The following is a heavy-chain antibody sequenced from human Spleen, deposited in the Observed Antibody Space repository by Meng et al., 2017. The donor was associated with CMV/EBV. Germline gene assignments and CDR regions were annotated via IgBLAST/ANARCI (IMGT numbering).Heavy chain of an antibody. CDR2: ISSSGSTI. CDR1: GFTFSSYE. CDR3: AGHNSEKWVGRYYYALDV. J-gene: IGHJ6*02. D-gene: IGHD6-25*01. Sequence: GGSLRLSCAASGFTFSSYEMNWVRQAPGKGLEWVSYISSSGSTIYYADSVKGRFTISRDNAKNSLYLQMNSLRAEDTAVYYCAGHNSEKWVGRYYYALDVWGQGTTVTVSS. V-gene: IGHV3-48*03.